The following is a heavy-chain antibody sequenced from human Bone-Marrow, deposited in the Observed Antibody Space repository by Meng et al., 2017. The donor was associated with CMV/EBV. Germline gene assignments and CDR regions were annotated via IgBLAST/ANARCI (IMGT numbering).Heavy chain of an antibody. CDR3: ARDDQRFWSGYWYYYYGMDV. CDR2: ISAYNGNT. J-gene: IGHJ6*02. Sequence: ASVKVSCKASGYTFTSYGISWVRQAPGQGLEWMGWISAYNGNTNYAQKLQGRVTMTTDTSTSTAYMELRSLRSDDTAVYYCARDDQRFWSGYWYYYYGMDVWGQGTTVTVSS. CDR1: GYTFTSYG. D-gene: IGHD3-3*01. V-gene: IGHV1-18*01.